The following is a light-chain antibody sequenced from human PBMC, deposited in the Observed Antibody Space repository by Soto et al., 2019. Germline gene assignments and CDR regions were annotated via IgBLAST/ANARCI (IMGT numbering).Light chain of an antibody. V-gene: IGLV4-60*02. CDR3: ETWDTNTRV. Sequence: QLVLAQSSSASASLGSSVRLTCTLSSGHSTYIIAWHQQQPGKAPRYLMNLEGSGSYNKGSGVPDRFSGSSSGADRYLTISNLQFEDEADYYCETWDTNTRVFGTGTKVTVL. J-gene: IGLJ1*01. CDR1: SGHSTYI. CDR2: LEGSGSY.